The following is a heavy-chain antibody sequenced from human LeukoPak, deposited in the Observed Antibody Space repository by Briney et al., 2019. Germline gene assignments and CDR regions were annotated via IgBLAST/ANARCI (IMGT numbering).Heavy chain of an antibody. CDR2: IYYSGST. V-gene: IGHV4-30-4*01. D-gene: IGHD2-15*01. Sequence: SETLSLTCTVSGGSISSGDYYWSWIRQPPGKGLEWIGYIYYSGSTYYNPSLKSRVTISVDTSKNQFSLKLSSVTAADTAVYYCARDVVVVVAATQSVYCYYGMDVWGQGTTVTVSS. CDR1: GGSISSGDYY. J-gene: IGHJ6*02. CDR3: ARDVVVVVAATQSVYCYYGMDV.